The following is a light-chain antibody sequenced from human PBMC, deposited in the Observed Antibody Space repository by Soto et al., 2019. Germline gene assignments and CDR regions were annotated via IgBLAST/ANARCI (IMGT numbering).Light chain of an antibody. CDR3: QQYGTSPYT. CDR2: GAS. J-gene: IGKJ2*01. V-gene: IGKV3-20*01. CDR1: QSVSSTS. Sequence: EIVLTQSPGTLSLSPGERATLSCRASQSVSSTSLAWYQQKPGQAPRLLILGASSRATGIPDRFSGSGSGTDFTLTISRLEPEDFAVYYCQQYGTSPYTFGQGTKLKIK.